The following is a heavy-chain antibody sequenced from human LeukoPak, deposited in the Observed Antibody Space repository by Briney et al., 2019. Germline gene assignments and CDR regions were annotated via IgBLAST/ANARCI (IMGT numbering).Heavy chain of an antibody. CDR2: IYYSGST. Sequence: SETLSLTCTVSGGSISSSSYYWGWIRQPPGKGLEWIGSIYYSGSTYYNPSLKSRVTISVDTSKNQFSLKLSSVTAADTAVYYCASYYYDSSGYYYDRWGQGTLVIVSS. V-gene: IGHV4-39*01. D-gene: IGHD3-22*01. J-gene: IGHJ4*02. CDR3: ASYYYDSSGYYYDR. CDR1: GGSISSSSYY.